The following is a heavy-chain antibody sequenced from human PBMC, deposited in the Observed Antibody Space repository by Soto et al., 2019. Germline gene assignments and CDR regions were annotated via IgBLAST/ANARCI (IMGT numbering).Heavy chain of an antibody. CDR1: GYTFTGYY. Sequence: ASVKVSCKASGYTFTGYYMHWVRQAPGQGXEWTGWINPNSGGTNYAQKFQGRVTMTRDTSISTAYMELSRLRSDDTAVYYCAREPLFGVVIMDYYYGMDVWGQGTTVTVSS. V-gene: IGHV1-2*02. CDR3: AREPLFGVVIMDYYYGMDV. J-gene: IGHJ6*02. D-gene: IGHD3-3*01. CDR2: INPNSGGT.